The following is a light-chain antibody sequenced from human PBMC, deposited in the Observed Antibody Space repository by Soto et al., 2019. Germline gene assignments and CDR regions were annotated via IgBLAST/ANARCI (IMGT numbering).Light chain of an antibody. Sequence: EIVLAQSPATLSLSPGERATLSCRASQSVGNFLAWYQHKPGQAPRLLILNASTRATGIPPRFSGSGSWTDFTLTISRLEPEDFAVYYCQQRRNWPLTFGGGTKVEIK. CDR3: QQRRNWPLT. V-gene: IGKV3-11*01. CDR1: QSVGNF. CDR2: NAS. J-gene: IGKJ4*01.